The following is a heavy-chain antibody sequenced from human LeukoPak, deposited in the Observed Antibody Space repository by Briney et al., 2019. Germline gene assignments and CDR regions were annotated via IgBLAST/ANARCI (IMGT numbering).Heavy chain of an antibody. Sequence: GGSLRLSCAASGIIFSNYWMHWVRQAPGKGLVWVSRINRDGSSTSYADSVKGRFTISRDNAKNTLYLQMNSLRVEDTAVYYCARGGGYSYGSFDYWGQGTLVTVSS. D-gene: IGHD5-18*01. V-gene: IGHV3-74*01. J-gene: IGHJ4*02. CDR1: GIIFSNYW. CDR2: INRDGSST. CDR3: ARGGGYSYGSFDY.